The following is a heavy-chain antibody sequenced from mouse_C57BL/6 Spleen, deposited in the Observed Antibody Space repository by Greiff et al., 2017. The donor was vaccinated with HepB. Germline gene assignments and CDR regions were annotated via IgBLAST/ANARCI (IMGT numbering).Heavy chain of an antibody. Sequence: QVQLQQPGAELVKPGASVKMSCKASGYTFTSYWITWVKQRPGQGLAWIGDIYPGSGSTNYNEKFKSKATLTVDTSSSTAYMQLSSLTSEDSAVYYGARERAYDYDGEYAMDYWGQGTSVTVSS. CDR3: ARERAYDYDGEYAMDY. CDR2: IYPGSGST. D-gene: IGHD2-4*01. CDR1: GYTFTSYW. J-gene: IGHJ4*01. V-gene: IGHV1-55*01.